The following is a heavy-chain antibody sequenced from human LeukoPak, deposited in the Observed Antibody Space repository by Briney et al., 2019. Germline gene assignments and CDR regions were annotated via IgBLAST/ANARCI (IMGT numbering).Heavy chain of an antibody. CDR2: INSDGSST. Sequence: PGGSLRLSCAASGFTFSSYWMHWVRQAPGKGLVWVSSINSDGSSTSYADSVKGRFTNSRDNTKNTLYLQMNSLRAEDTAVYYCARDIVFFNSGIWGQGTLVTVSS. D-gene: IGHD1-26*01. J-gene: IGHJ4*02. V-gene: IGHV3-74*01. CDR3: ARDIVFFNSGI. CDR1: GFTFSSYW.